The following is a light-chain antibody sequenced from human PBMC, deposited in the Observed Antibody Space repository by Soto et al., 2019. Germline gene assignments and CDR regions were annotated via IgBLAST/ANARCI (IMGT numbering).Light chain of an antibody. J-gene: IGLJ2*01. V-gene: IGLV3-1*01. CDR1: KLGDKY. Sequence: SYELTQPPSVSVSPGQTASITCSGDKLGDKYACWYQQKPGQSPVLVIYQDSKRPSGIPERFSGSNSGNTATLTISGTQAMDEADYYCQAWDSSTGVFGGGTKVTVV. CDR3: QAWDSSTGV. CDR2: QDS.